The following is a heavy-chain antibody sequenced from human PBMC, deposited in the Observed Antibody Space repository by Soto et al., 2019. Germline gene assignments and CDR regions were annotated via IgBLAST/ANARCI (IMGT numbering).Heavy chain of an antibody. J-gene: IGHJ1*01. Sequence: SETLSLTCAVYGGPFSGYCWSWIRQTPGGRLEWVGDICHGGGANYNPSLKSRVSFSMDPSKSQFSLKLNSVMAADTAVYYCAGYSNSWSKYVKHWGRGSLVTVSS. D-gene: IGHD6-13*01. CDR1: GGPFSGYC. CDR2: ICHGGGA. V-gene: IGHV4-34*01. CDR3: AGYSNSWSKYVKH.